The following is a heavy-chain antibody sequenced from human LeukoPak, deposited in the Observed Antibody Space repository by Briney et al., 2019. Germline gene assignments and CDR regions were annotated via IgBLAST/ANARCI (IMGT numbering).Heavy chain of an antibody. Sequence: PGGSLRLSCAVSGFTFSTYAMSWVRQASGKGLEWVSAITSSGGDTYYTDSVKGRFTVSRDNSKSALYLQMNSLRAEDTAVYYCAKLIPPVDCSRTSCYGFDYWGQGTLVTVSS. CDR1: GFTFSTYA. J-gene: IGHJ4*02. CDR3: AKLIPPVDCSRTSCYGFDY. V-gene: IGHV3-23*01. D-gene: IGHD2-2*01. CDR2: ITSSGGDT.